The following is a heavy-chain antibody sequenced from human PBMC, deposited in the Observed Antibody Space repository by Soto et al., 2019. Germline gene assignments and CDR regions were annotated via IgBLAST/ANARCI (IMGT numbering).Heavy chain of an antibody. J-gene: IGHJ4*02. D-gene: IGHD2-2*02. CDR1: GGSITTGGSY. V-gene: IGHV4-31*03. Sequence: QVQLQESGPGLVKPSQTLSLTCTVSGGSITTGGSYWSWIRQHPGKGLEWIGNIYHSGNTYYNPSLKSRLTISVDTSKNHFSLMVDSVTAADTAVHYCARARFQVLYGKPYFDSWGQGTLVTVSS. CDR2: IYHSGNT. CDR3: ARARFQVLYGKPYFDS.